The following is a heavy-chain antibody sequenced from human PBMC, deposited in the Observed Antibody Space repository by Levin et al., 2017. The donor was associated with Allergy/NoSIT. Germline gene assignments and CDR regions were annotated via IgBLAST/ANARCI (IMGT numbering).Heavy chain of an antibody. CDR1: GFTFSSYG. D-gene: IGHD2-15*01. V-gene: IGHV3-33*01. CDR2: IWYDERNK. Sequence: GGSLRLSCAASGFTFSSYGMHWVRQAPGKGLEWVAVIWYDERNKYYADSVKGRFTISRDNSKNTLYLQMNSLRAEDTAVYYCARDQYGDCSGGSCYSNGGMDVWGQGTTVTVSS. J-gene: IGHJ6*02. CDR3: ARDQYGDCSGGSCYSNGGMDV.